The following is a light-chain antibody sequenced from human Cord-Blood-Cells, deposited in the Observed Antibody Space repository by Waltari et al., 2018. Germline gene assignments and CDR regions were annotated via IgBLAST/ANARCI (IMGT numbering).Light chain of an antibody. J-gene: IGLJ2*01. CDR2: DVS. V-gene: IGLV2-14*01. CDR1: SSDVGGYNY. Sequence: QSALIQPASVSGSPGQSITISCTGTSSDVGGYNYVSWYQQHTGTGPQLMIYDVSMRPSGVSKRFSGSQSGNTAALTISGLQAEDGADYYCSSYTSSSTLVFGGGTKLTVL. CDR3: SSYTSSSTLV.